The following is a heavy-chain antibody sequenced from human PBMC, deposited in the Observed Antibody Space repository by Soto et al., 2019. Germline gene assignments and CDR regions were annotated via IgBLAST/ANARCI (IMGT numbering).Heavy chain of an antibody. J-gene: IGHJ3*02. CDR1: GGSFSGYY. V-gene: IGHV4-34*01. D-gene: IGHD5-12*01. CDR2: INHSGST. CDR3: ARGGLRHHDAFYI. Sequence: SETLSLTCAVYGGSFSGYYWSWIRQPPEKGLEWIGEINHSGSTNYNPSLKSRVTISVDTSKNQFSLKLSSVTAADTAVYYCARGGLRHHDAFYIWVQVTMVTVS.